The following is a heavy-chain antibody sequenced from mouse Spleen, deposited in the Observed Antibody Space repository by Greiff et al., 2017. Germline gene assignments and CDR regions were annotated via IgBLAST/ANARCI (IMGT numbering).Heavy chain of an antibody. CDR3: ARQGDYDGYYAMDY. Sequence: EVQRVESGGGLVKLGGSLKLSCAASGFTFSSYAMSWVRQTPEKRLEWVATISSGGGNTYYPDSVKGRFTISRDNAKDTLYLQMSSLKSEDTAMYYCARQGDYDGYYAMDYWGQGTSVTVSS. D-gene: IGHD2-4*01. CDR1: GFTFSSYA. J-gene: IGHJ4*01. CDR2: ISSGGGNT. V-gene: IGHV5-9-3*01.